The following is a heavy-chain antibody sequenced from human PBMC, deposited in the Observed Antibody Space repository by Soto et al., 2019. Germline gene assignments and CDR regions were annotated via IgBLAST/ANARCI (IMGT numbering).Heavy chain of an antibody. CDR1: GFTFSNYA. CDR3: ASGYCSGSSCYAGY. V-gene: IGHV3-30-3*01. Sequence: GGSLRLSCAASGFTFSNYAMHWVRQAPGKGLEWVALISHDVSNIYYVDSVKGRFTISRDNSKNTVYLQMNSLRAEDTAVYYCASGYCSGSSCYAGYWGQGTLVTVSS. CDR2: ISHDVSNI. J-gene: IGHJ4*02. D-gene: IGHD2-15*01.